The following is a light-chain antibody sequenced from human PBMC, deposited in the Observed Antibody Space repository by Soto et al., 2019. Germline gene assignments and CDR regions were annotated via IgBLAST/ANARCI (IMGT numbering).Light chain of an antibody. CDR1: SSNIGANYD. Sequence: QSVLTQPPSVSGAPGQRGTISCTGSSSNIGANYDVHWYQQLPGTAPKLLIYANNNRPSGVPDRFSGSKSGTSASLAITGLQAEDEADYYCQSYDSSLSSSVVFGGGTKLTVL. J-gene: IGLJ2*01. V-gene: IGLV1-40*01. CDR2: ANN. CDR3: QSYDSSLSSSVV.